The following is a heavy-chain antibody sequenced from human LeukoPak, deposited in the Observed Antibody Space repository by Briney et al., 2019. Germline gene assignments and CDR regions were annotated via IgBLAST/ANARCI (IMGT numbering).Heavy chain of an antibody. CDR3: ARRTDFWSGYYTPDAFDI. Sequence: QTSETLSLTCAVYGESFGGYNWNWIRQPPGKGLEWIGEINHSGSTNYNPSLKSRVTMSVDTSKNQFSLKLSSVTAADTAVYYCARRTDFWSGYYTPDAFDIWGQGTMVTVSS. CDR2: INHSGST. CDR1: GESFGGYN. D-gene: IGHD3-3*01. J-gene: IGHJ3*02. V-gene: IGHV4-34*01.